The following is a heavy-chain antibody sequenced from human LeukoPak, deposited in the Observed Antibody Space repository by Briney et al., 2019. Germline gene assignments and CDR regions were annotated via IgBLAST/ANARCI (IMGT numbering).Heavy chain of an antibody. CDR2: INHSGST. V-gene: IGHV4-34*01. Sequence: SETLSLTCAVYGGSFSGYYWSWIRQPPGKGLEWIGEINHSGSTNYNPPLKSRVTISVDTSKNQFSLKLSSVTAADTAVYYCARGPDRVVVPAAIESGADWFDPWGQGTLVTVSS. CDR1: GGSFSGYY. J-gene: IGHJ5*02. CDR3: ARGPDRVVVPAAIESGADWFDP. D-gene: IGHD2-2*01.